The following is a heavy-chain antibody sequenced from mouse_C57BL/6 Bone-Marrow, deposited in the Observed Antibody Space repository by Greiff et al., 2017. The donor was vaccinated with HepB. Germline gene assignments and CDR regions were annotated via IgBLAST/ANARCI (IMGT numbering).Heavy chain of an antibody. CDR3: VRQGLGRAMDY. CDR1: GFSFNTYA. V-gene: IGHV10-1*01. CDR2: IRSKSNNYAT. D-gene: IGHD4-1*01. J-gene: IGHJ4*01. Sequence: EAGGGLVQPKGSLKLSCAASGFSFNTYAMNWVRQAPGKGLEWVARIRSKSNNYATYYADSVKDRFTISRDDSESMLYLQMNNLKTEDTAMYYCVRQGLGRAMDYWGQGTSVTVSS.